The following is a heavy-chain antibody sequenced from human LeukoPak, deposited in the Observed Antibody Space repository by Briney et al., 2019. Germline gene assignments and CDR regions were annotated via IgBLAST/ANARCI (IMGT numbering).Heavy chain of an antibody. CDR3: ARPPLGHFGELSHSDY. Sequence: SETLSLTCTVSGGAISSSSYYWGWIRQPPGKGLEWIGSIYYSGSTYYNPSLKSRVTISVDTSKNQFSLKLSSVTAADTAVYYCARPPLGHFGELSHSDYWGQGTLVTVSS. J-gene: IGHJ4*02. CDR2: IYYSGST. D-gene: IGHD3-10*01. CDR1: GGAISSSSYY. V-gene: IGHV4-39*07.